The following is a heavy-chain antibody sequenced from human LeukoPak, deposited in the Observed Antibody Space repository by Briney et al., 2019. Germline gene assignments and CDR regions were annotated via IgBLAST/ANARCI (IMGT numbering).Heavy chain of an antibody. CDR3: ARAGYCSGGSCYGRFYYYGMDV. D-gene: IGHD2-15*01. V-gene: IGHV4-30-4*01. J-gene: IGHJ6*04. CDR2: IYYSGST. CDR1: GGSISSGDYH. Sequence: PSETLSLTCTVSGGSISSGDYHWSWIRQPPGKGLEWIGYIYYSGSTYYNPSLKSRVTISVDTSKNQFSLKLSSVTAADTAVYYCARAGYCSGGSCYGRFYYYGMDVWGKGTTVTVSS.